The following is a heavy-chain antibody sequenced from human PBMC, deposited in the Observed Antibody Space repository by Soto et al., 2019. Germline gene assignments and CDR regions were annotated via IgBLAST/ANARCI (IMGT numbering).Heavy chain of an antibody. CDR1: GGTFSSYT. CDR2: IIPILGIA. CDR3: ASSEFVSMYDSSRYHLDY. Sequence: GASVKVSCKASGGTFSSYTISWVRQAPGQGLEWMGRIIPILGIANYAQKFQGRVTITADKSTSTAYMELSSLRSEDTAVYYCASSEFVSMYDSSRYHLDYWGQGSPVPVSS. J-gene: IGHJ1*01. D-gene: IGHD3-22*01. V-gene: IGHV1-69*02.